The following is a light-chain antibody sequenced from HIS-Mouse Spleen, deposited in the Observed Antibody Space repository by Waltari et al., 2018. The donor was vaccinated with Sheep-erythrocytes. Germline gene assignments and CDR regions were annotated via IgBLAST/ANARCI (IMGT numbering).Light chain of an antibody. J-gene: IGLJ1*01. CDR2: DVS. CDR3: CSYAGSYNHV. CDR1: SSDVVLSNS. Sequence: QSALTQPRSVSGSPGQSVTISCTATSSDVVLSNSVSWYQPHPGKAPKLMIYDVSKRPSGVPDRFSGSKSGNTASLTISGLQAEDEADYYCCSYAGSYNHVFATGTKVTVL. V-gene: IGLV2-11*01.